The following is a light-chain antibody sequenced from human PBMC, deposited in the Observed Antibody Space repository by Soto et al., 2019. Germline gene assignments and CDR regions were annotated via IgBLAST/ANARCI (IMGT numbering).Light chain of an antibody. CDR1: QSVTSNY. CDR2: DAS. Sequence: EIVLTQSPGTLSLSPGERATLSCRASQSVTSNYLAWHQRKPGQAPRLLIYDASTRATGIPDRFSGSGSGSDFTLTISRLEPEDFAVYYCQQYGSSPFTFGPGTKVDIK. CDR3: QQYGSSPFT. V-gene: IGKV3-20*01. J-gene: IGKJ3*01.